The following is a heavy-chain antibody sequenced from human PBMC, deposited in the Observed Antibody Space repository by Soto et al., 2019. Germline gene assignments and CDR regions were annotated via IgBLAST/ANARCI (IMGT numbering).Heavy chain of an antibody. V-gene: IGHV3-23*01. D-gene: IGHD4-17*01. CDR1: GLIFSDYA. J-gene: IGHJ3*02. CDR3: ARRSIYGAFDI. CDR2: ISGSGGNT. Sequence: EVQLLESGGDLVQPGGSLRLSCAASGLIFSDYAMSWVRQAPGKGLECVACISGSGGNTFYADSVKGRFTISRDNSKNTLSLHMNSLRVDDTAVYFCARRSIYGAFDIWGQGTMVTVSS.